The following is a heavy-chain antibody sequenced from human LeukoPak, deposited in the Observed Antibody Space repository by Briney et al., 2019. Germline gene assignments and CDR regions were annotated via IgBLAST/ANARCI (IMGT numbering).Heavy chain of an antibody. V-gene: IGHV3-23*01. CDR3: AKDSGLRYLDWFSIPQYYFDY. J-gene: IGHJ4*02. D-gene: IGHD3-9*01. Sequence: PGGSLRLSCAASGFTFSSYAMSWVRQAPGKGLEWVSAISGSGGSTYYADSVKGRFTISRDNSKNTLNLQMNSLRAEDTAVYYCAKDSGLRYLDWFSIPQYYFDYWGQGTLVTVSS. CDR1: GFTFSSYA. CDR2: ISGSGGST.